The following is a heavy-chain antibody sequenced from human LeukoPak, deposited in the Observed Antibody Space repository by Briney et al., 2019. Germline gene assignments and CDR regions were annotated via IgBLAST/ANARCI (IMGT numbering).Heavy chain of an antibody. CDR2: INPNSGGT. CDR1: GYTFTGYY. V-gene: IGHV1-2*06. D-gene: IGHD2-2*01. J-gene: IGHJ4*02. CDR3: TRASCSSISCYLDY. Sequence: GASVKVSCKASGYTFTGYYMHWVRQAPGQGLEWMGRINPNSGGTNYAQKFQGRVTMTRDTSISTAYMELSRLRSDDTAVYYCTRASCSSISCYLDYWGQGNLVTVSS.